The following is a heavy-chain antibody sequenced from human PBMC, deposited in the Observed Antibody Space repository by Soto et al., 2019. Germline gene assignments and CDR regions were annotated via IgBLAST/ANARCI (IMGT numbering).Heavy chain of an antibody. CDR2: IKSKTDGGTT. CDR3: TTGMWYGMDV. J-gene: IGHJ6*02. D-gene: IGHD2-21*01. CDR1: GFTFINAW. Sequence: GSLRLSCAASGFTFINAWISCVRQAPGKGLEWVGRIKSKTDGGTTDYAAPVKGRFTISRDDSKNTLYLQMNSLKTEDTAVYYCTTGMWYGMDVWGQGTTVTVSS. V-gene: IGHV3-15*01.